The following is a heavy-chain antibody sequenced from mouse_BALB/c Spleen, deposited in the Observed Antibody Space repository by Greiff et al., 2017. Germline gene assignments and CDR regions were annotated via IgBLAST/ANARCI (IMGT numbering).Heavy chain of an antibody. CDR3: ASYYGYPFAY. J-gene: IGHJ3*01. D-gene: IGHD1-2*01. CDR1: GFNIKDTY. Sequence: EVQRVESGAELVKPGASVKLSCTASGFNIKDTYMHWVKQRPEQGLEWIGRIDPANGNTKYDPKFQGKATITADTSSNTAYLQLSSLTSEDTAVYYCASYYGYPFAYWGQGTLVTVSA. V-gene: IGHV14-3*02. CDR2: IDPANGNT.